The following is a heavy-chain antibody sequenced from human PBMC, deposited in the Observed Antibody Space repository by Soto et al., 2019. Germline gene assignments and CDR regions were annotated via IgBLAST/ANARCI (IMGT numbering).Heavy chain of an antibody. V-gene: IGHV1-2*04. CDR3: ARVAREYYYDSSGYLHVFDI. CDR1: GYTFTGYY. Sequence: QVQLVQSGAEVKKPGASVKVSCKASGYTFTGYYMHWVRQAPGQGLEWMGWINPNSGGTNYAQKFQGWVTMTRDTSISTAYMELSRLRSDDTAVYYCARVAREYYYDSSGYLHVFDIWGQGTMVTVSS. CDR2: INPNSGGT. J-gene: IGHJ3*02. D-gene: IGHD3-22*01.